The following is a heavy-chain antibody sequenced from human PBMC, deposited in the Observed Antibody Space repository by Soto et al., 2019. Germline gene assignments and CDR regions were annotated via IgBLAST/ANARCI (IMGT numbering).Heavy chain of an antibody. Sequence: ASVKVSCKASGGTFSSYAISWVRQAPGQGLEWMGWISAYNGNTNYAQKLQGRVTMTTDTSTSTAYMELRSLRSDDTAVYYCARVALMIVVVINPSFDFWGQGTLVTVSS. CDR1: GGTFSSYA. V-gene: IGHV1-18*01. J-gene: IGHJ4*02. D-gene: IGHD3-22*01. CDR2: ISAYNGNT. CDR3: ARVALMIVVVINPSFDF.